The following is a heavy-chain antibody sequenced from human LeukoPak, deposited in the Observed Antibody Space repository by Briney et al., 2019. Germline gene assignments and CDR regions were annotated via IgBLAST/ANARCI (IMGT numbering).Heavy chain of an antibody. V-gene: IGHV3-23*01. CDR3: ARDRLLWFGELY. CDR1: GFTFSSYA. J-gene: IGHJ4*02. Sequence: GGSLRLSCAASGFTFSSYAMSWVRRAPGKGLEWVSAISGSGGSTYYADSVKGRFTISRDNAKNSLYLQMNSLRAEDTAVYYCARDRLLWFGELYWGQGTLVTVSS. CDR2: ISGSGGST. D-gene: IGHD3-10*01.